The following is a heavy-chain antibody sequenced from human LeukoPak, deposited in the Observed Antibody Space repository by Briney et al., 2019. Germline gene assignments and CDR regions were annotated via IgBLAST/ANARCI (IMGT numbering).Heavy chain of an antibody. D-gene: IGHD3-22*01. J-gene: IGHJ4*02. V-gene: IGHV1-18*01. CDR2: ISAYNGNT. Sequence: ASVKVSCKASGYTFTSYGISWVRQAPGQGLEWMGWISAYNGNTNYAQKLQGRVTMTTDTSTSTAYMELRSLRSDDTAVYYCARPYYYDSIGYYQYYFDYWGQGTLVTVSS. CDR1: GYTFTSYG. CDR3: ARPYYYDSIGYYQYYFDY.